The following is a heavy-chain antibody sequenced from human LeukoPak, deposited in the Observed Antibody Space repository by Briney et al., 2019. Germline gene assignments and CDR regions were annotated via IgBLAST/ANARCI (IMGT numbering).Heavy chain of an antibody. Sequence: PGGSLRLSCAASGFTFSSYEMNWVRQAPGKGLEWVSYISSSGSTIYYANSVKGRFTISRDNAKNSLYLQMNSLRAEGTALYYCAKVSSPEVSMIVVVINDWYFDLWGRGTLVTVSS. D-gene: IGHD3-22*01. CDR2: ISSSGSTI. J-gene: IGHJ2*01. V-gene: IGHV3-48*03. CDR1: GFTFSSYE. CDR3: AKVSSPEVSMIVVVINDWYFDL.